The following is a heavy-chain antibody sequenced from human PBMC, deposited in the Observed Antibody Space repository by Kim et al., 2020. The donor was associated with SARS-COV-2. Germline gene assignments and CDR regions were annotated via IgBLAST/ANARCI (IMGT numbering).Heavy chain of an antibody. J-gene: IGHJ6*02. V-gene: IGHV4-34*01. CDR2: INHSGST. D-gene: IGHD2-8*02. Sequence: SETLSLTCAVYGGSFSDYNWSWIRQPPGKGLEWIGEINHSGSTNVSPSVKSRITISVDTSKSQFSLRLKSMTATDTAVYYCARGRAGVLPAPVLGLGPYYHYYAMDVWGRGTPVAVSS. CDR1: GGSFSDYN. CDR3: ARGRAGVLPAPVLGLGPYYHYYAMDV.